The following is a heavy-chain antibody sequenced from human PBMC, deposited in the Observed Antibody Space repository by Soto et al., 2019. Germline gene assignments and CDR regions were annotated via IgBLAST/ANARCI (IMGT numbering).Heavy chain of an antibody. Sequence: EVQLVETGGGLIQPGGSLRLSCAASGFTVSSNYMSWVRQAPGKGLEWVSVIYSGGSTYYADSVKGRFTISRDNSKNTLYLQMNSLRAEDTAVYYCARANSSSWYWNFDYWGQGTRVTVSS. V-gene: IGHV3-53*02. J-gene: IGHJ4*02. CDR1: GFTVSSNY. D-gene: IGHD6-13*01. CDR3: ARANSSSWYWNFDY. CDR2: IYSGGST.